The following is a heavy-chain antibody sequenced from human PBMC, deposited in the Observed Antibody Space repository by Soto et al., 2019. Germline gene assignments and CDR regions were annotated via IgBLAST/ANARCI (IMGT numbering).Heavy chain of an antibody. Sequence: QITLKESGPTLVKPTQTLTLTCTFSGFSLSTSGVGVGWIRQPPGKALEWLALIYWDDDKRYSPSLKSRLTITKDTSKIQVVLTMTNMDPVDTATYYCAHRTIAVAGKGGFDYWGQGTLVTVSS. CDR2: IYWDDDK. D-gene: IGHD6-19*01. CDR1: GFSLSTSGVG. J-gene: IGHJ4*02. V-gene: IGHV2-5*02. CDR3: AHRTIAVAGKGGFDY.